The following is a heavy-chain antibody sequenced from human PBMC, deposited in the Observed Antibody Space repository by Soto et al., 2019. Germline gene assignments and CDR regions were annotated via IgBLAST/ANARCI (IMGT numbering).Heavy chain of an antibody. V-gene: IGHV3-21*01. D-gene: IGHD5-18*01. CDR1: GFTFSSYS. CDR2: ISSSSSYI. J-gene: IGHJ6*02. CDR3: ARDRGYSYGINAYGMDV. Sequence: GGSLRLSCAASGFTFSSYSMNWVRQAPGKGLEWVSSISSSSSYIYYADSVKGRFTISRDNAKNSLYLQMNSLRAEDTAVYYCARDRGYSYGINAYGMDVWGQGTTVTVS.